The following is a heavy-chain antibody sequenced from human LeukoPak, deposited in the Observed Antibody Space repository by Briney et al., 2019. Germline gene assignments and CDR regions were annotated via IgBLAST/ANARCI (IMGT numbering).Heavy chain of an antibody. CDR3: PEAVYGGGNTGILYY. CDR1: GYTFSGYY. CDR2: IDANSGGT. V-gene: IGHV1-2*02. D-gene: IGHD6-13*01. Sequence: ASLKLSCKASGYTFSGYYMHWVRQAAGHGLEWRGWIDANSGGTNYAQKFQGRVTMTRDTSISTAYIELSRLRSDDTAVYYVPEAVYGGGNTGILYYCGQRDLVTVSS. J-gene: IGHJ4*02.